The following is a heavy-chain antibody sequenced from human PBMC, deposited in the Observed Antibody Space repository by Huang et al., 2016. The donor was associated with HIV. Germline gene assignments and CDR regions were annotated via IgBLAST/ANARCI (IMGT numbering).Heavy chain of an antibody. Sequence: QVQLVQSGAEVKKPGASVRVSCRSSGYTFTNYDINWGRQATGQGLEWMGWRNPNSGNTGVAQKCQGRVTIIMNTSISTAYRELSSLRSEDTAVYYCARARGYYYGSGGYYSRYYFDYWGQGTLVTVSS. V-gene: IGHV1-8*03. D-gene: IGHD3-22*01. J-gene: IGHJ4*02. CDR3: ARARGYYYGSGGYYSRYYFDY. CDR1: GYTFTNYD. CDR2: RNPNSGNT.